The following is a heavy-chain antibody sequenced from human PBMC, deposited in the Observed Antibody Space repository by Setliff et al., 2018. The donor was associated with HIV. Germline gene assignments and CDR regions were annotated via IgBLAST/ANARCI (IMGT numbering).Heavy chain of an antibody. V-gene: IGHV3-21*01. Sequence: GESLRLSCAASGFTFSSNAINWVRQAPGKGLEWVSSISTSSSYIYYADSVKGRFTISRDNAKNSLFLQMNSLRVDDTAVYYCAREPDNYGLHYFDYWGQGTLVTVSS. CDR1: GFTFSSNA. CDR3: AREPDNYGLHYFDY. CDR2: ISTSSSYI. D-gene: IGHD5-18*01. J-gene: IGHJ4*02.